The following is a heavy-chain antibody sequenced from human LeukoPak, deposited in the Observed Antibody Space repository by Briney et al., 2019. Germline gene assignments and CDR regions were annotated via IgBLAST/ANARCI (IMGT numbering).Heavy chain of an antibody. CDR1: GFTFSSYA. CDR2: ISGSGGST. J-gene: IGHJ6*02. Sequence: GGSLRLSCAASGFTFSSYAMSWVRQAPGKGLEWVSAISGSGGSTYYADSVKGRFTISRDNSKNTLYLQMNSLRAEDTAVYYCAKDAPFVVVVAAYYGIDVWGQGTTVTVSS. CDR3: AKDAPFVVVVAAYYGIDV. D-gene: IGHD2-15*01. V-gene: IGHV3-23*01.